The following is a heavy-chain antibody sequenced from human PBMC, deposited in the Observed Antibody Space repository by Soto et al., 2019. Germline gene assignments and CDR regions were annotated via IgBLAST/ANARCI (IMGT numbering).Heavy chain of an antibody. CDR1: GDSITSGGYY. J-gene: IGHJ5*02. D-gene: IGHD6-13*01. V-gene: IGHV4-61*08. CDR3: ARAKAPLYSSSWYWFDP. CDR2: IYYSGST. Sequence: PSETLSLTCNVSGDSITSGGYYWSWIRQQPGKGLEWIGYIYYSGSTNYNPSLKSRVTISVDTSKNQFSLKLSSVTAADTAVYYCARAKAPLYSSSWYWFDPWGQGTLVTVSS.